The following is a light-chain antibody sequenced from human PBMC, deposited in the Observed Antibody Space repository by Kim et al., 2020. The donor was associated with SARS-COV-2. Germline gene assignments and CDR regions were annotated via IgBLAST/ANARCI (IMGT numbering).Light chain of an antibody. CDR2: GKN. CDR1: SLRMYY. V-gene: IGLV3-19*01. Sequence: VDLGETVTITCQGDSLRMYYASWYQKKPGQAPILVIYGKNSRPSGIPDRFSGSTSGDTASLTIIGAQAEDEADYYCNSRDNHLLVFGGGTQLTVL. J-gene: IGLJ3*02. CDR3: NSRDNHLLV.